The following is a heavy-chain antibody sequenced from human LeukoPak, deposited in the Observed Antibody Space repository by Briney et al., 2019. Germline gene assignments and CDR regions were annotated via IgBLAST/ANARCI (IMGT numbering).Heavy chain of an antibody. CDR3: VKVAKYYYGSETYYFFEH. CDR1: GFTFSDNY. V-gene: IGHV3-11*04. J-gene: IGHJ4*02. D-gene: IGHD3-10*01. CDR2: ISSSGSI. Sequence: GGSLRLSCAASGFTFSDNYMSWIRQAPGKGLEWVSYISSSGSIYYADSVKGRFTISRDNAKNSLDLQMNSLRVEDTGIYYCVKVAKYYYGSETYYFFEHWGQGTPVTASS.